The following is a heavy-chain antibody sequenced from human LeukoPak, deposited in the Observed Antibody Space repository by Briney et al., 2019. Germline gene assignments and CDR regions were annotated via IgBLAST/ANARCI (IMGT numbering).Heavy chain of an antibody. V-gene: IGHV3-30-3*01. D-gene: IGHD3-10*01. CDR1: GFTFSSYA. J-gene: IGHJ4*02. CDR2: ISYDGSNK. Sequence: GRSLRLSCAASGFTFSSYAMHWVRQAPGKGLEWVAVISYDGSNKYYADSVKGRFTISRDNSKNTLYLQMNSLRAEDTAVYYCARDKILGGRYFFFDYWGQGTLVTVSS. CDR3: ARDKILGGRYFFFDY.